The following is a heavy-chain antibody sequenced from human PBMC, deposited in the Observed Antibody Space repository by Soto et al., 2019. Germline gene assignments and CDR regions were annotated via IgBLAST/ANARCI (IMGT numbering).Heavy chain of an antibody. CDR3: TRDSSGYPDAFDI. J-gene: IGHJ3*02. D-gene: IGHD3-22*01. CDR2: IRSKAYGGTT. CDR1: GFTFGDYA. Sequence: PGGSLRLSCTASGFTFGDYAMSWVRQAPGKGLEWVGFIRSKAYGGTTEYAASVKGRFTISRDDSKSIAYLQMNSLKTEDTAVYYCTRDSSGYPDAFDIWGQGTMVTVSS. V-gene: IGHV3-49*04.